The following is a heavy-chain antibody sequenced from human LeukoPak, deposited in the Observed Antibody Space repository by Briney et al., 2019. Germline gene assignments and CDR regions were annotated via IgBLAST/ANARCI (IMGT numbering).Heavy chain of an antibody. CDR1: GYTFTNYG. D-gene: IGHD1-26*01. V-gene: IGHV1-18*01. CDR2: ISANNGNT. Sequence: ASVKVSCKASGYTFTNYGISWVRPAPGQGLEWMGWISANNGNTNYAQKLQGRVTMTRDTSTSTAYMDLRSLTYDDTAMYYCGRAPAAGATRVDYWGQGTLVTVSS. J-gene: IGHJ4*02. CDR3: GRAPAAGATRVDY.